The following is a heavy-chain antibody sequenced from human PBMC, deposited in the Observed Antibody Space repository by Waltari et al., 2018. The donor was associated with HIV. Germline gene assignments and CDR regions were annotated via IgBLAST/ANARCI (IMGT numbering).Heavy chain of an antibody. CDR1: GFTFGDYA. Sequence: EVQLVESGGGLVQPGRSLRLACTASGFTFGDYAMSWVRQAPGKGLEWVSFSGSKAYGGSTENAGSVKGRFTISREDSKSIAYLQMSSLKTEDTALYYCTRYSSAWRAFDSWGQGTLVTVSS. D-gene: IGHD6-19*01. J-gene: IGHJ4*02. CDR3: TRYSSAWRAFDS. CDR2: SGSKAYGGST. V-gene: IGHV3-49*04.